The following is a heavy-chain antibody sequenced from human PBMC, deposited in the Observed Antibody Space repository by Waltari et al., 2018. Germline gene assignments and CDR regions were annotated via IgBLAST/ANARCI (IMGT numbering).Heavy chain of an antibody. CDR3: ARQPRIIVTPYYSYMDV. J-gene: IGHJ6*03. Sequence: QVQLQQWGAGLLKPSETLSLTCAVQGGSFIGYYWGWLRQSSGKRLEWIGEIDHSGNNNYTPSLKSRVTMSQETSRIHFLPKLNSVTAAATAVYYCARQPRIIVTPYYSYMDVWGKGTTVTVSS. V-gene: IGHV4-34*01. CDR1: GGSFIGYY. CDR2: IDHSGNN. D-gene: IGHD3-22*01.